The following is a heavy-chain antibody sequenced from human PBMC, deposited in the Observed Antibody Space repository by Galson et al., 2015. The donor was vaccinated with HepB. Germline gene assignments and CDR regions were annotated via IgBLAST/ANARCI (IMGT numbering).Heavy chain of an antibody. CDR3: AKGDEEDSPDY. CDR2: ITGSAGST. J-gene: IGHJ4*02. CDR1: GFTYSSYA. V-gene: IGHV3-23*01. Sequence: SLRLSCAASGFTYSSYAMSWVRQAPGKGLEWVSSITGSAGSTYADFVKGRFTISRDNSRNTLYLQMHSLRAEDTAVYYCAKGDEEDSPDYWGQGNLVTVSS.